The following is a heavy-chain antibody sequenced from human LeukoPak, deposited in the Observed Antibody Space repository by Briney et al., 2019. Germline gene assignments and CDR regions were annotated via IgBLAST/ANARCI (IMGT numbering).Heavy chain of an antibody. J-gene: IGHJ5*02. V-gene: IGHV3-74*03. D-gene: IGHD2-2*01. CDR1: GLTFNSDW. Sequence: PGGSLRLSCAASGLTFNSDWMHWGRQVAGKGLGWVARINGDASNTTYADSVKGRFTISRDSAKNTLYLQMNSLRVDETAVYSCARAMPHDNWFAPWGQGSLVTVSS. CDR3: ARAMPHDNWFAP. CDR2: INGDASNT.